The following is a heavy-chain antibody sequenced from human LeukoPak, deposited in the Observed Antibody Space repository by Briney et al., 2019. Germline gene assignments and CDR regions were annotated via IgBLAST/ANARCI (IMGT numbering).Heavy chain of an antibody. CDR1: GSSISSGSYY. D-gene: IGHD3-3*01. CDR3: ARGLGYYDFWSGDYYMDV. J-gene: IGHJ6*03. CDR2: IYTSGST. V-gene: IGHV4-61*02. Sequence: SETLSLTCTVSGSSISSGSYYWSWIRQPAGKGLEWIGRIYTSGSTNYNPSLKSRVTIPVDTSKNQFSLKLSSVTAADTAVYYCARGLGYYDFWSGDYYMDVWGKGTTVTVSS.